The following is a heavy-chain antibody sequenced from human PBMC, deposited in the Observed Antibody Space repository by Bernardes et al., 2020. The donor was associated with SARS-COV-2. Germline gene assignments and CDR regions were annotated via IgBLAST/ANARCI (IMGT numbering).Heavy chain of an antibody. V-gene: IGHV3-7*01. CDR3: AGYGSGNYYNWFAP. J-gene: IGHJ5*02. Sequence: GGSLRLSCAASRLIFRTYWMSWVRQAPGKGLEWVANIKEDGSERYYVDSVKGRFTISRDNAKNSLYLQMNSLRAEDTAVYYCAGYGSGNYYNWFAPWGQGTLVTVSP. CDR2: IKEDGSER. CDR1: RLIFRTYW. D-gene: IGHD3-10*01.